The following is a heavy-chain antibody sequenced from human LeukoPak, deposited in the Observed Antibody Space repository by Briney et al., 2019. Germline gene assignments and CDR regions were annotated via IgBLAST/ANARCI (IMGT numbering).Heavy chain of an antibody. V-gene: IGHV1-18*01. J-gene: IGHJ4*02. Sequence: ASVKVSCKASGYTFISYGISWVRQAPGQGLEWMGWISVYNGNTNYAQKLQGRVTMTTDTSTSTAYMELRSLRSDDTAVYYCARDLTVVVPAVEAAAGTGGIDYWGQGTLVTVSS. CDR1: GYTFISYG. CDR3: ARDLTVVVPAVEAAAGTGGIDY. D-gene: IGHD2-2*01. CDR2: ISVYNGNT.